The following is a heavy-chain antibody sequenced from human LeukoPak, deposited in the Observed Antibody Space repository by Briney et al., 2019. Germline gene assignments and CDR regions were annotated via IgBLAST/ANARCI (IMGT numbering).Heavy chain of an antibody. V-gene: IGHV3-30-3*01. J-gene: IGHJ4*02. D-gene: IGHD3-9*01. Sequence: PGRSLRLSCAASGFTFSSYAMHWVRQAPGKGLEWVAVISYDGSNKYYADSVKGRFTISRDNSKNTPYLQMNSLRAEDTAVYYCARDYDILTGYQANLDYWGQGTLVTVSS. CDR1: GFTFSSYA. CDR2: ISYDGSNK. CDR3: ARDYDILTGYQANLDY.